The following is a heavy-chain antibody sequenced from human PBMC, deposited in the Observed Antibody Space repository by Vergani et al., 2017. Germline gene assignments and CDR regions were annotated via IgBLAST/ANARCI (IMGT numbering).Heavy chain of an antibody. D-gene: IGHD3-10*01. V-gene: IGHV4-4*09. CDR2: IYTSGST. CDR3: ARDQYYGSGSYEN. J-gene: IGHJ4*02. Sequence: QVQLQESGPGLVKPSETLSLTCTVSGASISSYYWSWTRQPPGRGLEWIGYIYTSGSTNYNPSLKSRVTISVDTSKNQFSLRVSSVTAADTAVYYCARDQYYGSGSYENWGQGTLVTVSS. CDR1: GASISSYY.